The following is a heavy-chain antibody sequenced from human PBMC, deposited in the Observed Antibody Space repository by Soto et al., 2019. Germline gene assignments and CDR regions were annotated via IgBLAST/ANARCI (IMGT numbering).Heavy chain of an antibody. CDR2: ISSSSSYI. CDR3: ARDVTTSTYYYLSPGGFDP. V-gene: IGHV3-21*01. CDR1: GFTFSSYS. D-gene: IGHD3-22*01. J-gene: IGHJ5*02. Sequence: EVQLVESGGGLVKPGGSLRLSCAASGFTFSSYSMNWVRQAPGKGLEWVASISSSSSYIYYADSVKGRFTISRDNAKNSPNLQMNSLRAEYTPVYYCARDVTTSTYYYLSPGGFDPWGQGTLVTVSS.